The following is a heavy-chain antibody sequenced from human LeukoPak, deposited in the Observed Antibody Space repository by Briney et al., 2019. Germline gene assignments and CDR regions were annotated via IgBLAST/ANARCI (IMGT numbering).Heavy chain of an antibody. V-gene: IGHV4-59*08. Sequence: SETLSLTCTVSGDSINTNLWNWIRQPPGRGLEWIGYIYYSGSTNSNPSLKSRVTISVDTAENQFSLKLTSVTAADTAVYYCARTILAAGTWGEYLHLWGQGTLVTVSS. D-gene: IGHD6-13*01. CDR3: ARTILAAGTWGEYLHL. J-gene: IGHJ1*01. CDR1: GDSINTNL. CDR2: IYYSGST.